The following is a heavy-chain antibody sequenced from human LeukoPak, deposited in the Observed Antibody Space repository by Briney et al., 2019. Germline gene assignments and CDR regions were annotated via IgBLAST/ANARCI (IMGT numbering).Heavy chain of an antibody. V-gene: IGHV3-74*01. J-gene: IGHJ6*02. Sequence: GGSLRLSCAASGSTFSSYWMHWVRQAPGKGLVWVSRINSDGSSTSYADSVKGRFTISRDNAKNTLYLQMNSLRAEDTAVYYCAMPSSPVDYGMDVWGQGTTVTVSS. CDR2: INSDGSST. CDR3: AMPSSPVDYGMDV. CDR1: GSTFSSYW.